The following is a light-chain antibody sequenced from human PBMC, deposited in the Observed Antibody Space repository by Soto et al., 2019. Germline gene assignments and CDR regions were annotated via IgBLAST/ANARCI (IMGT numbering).Light chain of an antibody. Sequence: EIVMTQSPATLSVSPGETATLSCRASQSVGSAVAWYQHKPSQAPRLLIVGPSIRAPGVPGRFSGGGSGTEFTFPISGLQSEDFAVYYCQQYRKWPTRTFGGGTSVEIK. V-gene: IGKV3-15*01. CDR3: QQYRKWPTRT. CDR2: GPS. CDR1: QSVGSA. J-gene: IGKJ4*01.